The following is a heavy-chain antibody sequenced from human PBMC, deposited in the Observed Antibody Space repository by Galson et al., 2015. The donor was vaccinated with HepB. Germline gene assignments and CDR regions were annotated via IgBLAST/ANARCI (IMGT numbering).Heavy chain of an antibody. D-gene: IGHD2-21*01. V-gene: IGHV3-33*01. J-gene: IGHJ3*02. CDR2: IQHVGSPI. Sequence: SLRLSCAASGLTFRRSGMHWVRQAPGKGLEWLAVIQHVGSPIRYADSVKDRFTVSRDNSKNTLYREMNNLRAEDTAVYYCARETSRIVFHAFDIWGQGTMVTVSS. CDR3: ARETSRIVFHAFDI. CDR1: GLTFRRSG.